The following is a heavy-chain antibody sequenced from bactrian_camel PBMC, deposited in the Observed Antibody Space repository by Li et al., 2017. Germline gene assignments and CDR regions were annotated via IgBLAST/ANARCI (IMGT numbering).Heavy chain of an antibody. Sequence: HVQLVESGGGSVQAGGSLKLSCGIRGCAYYRNCMGWFRQAPGKEREGVACICSDGTTSHADSVKGRFTISKDYRFNTLYLQMNMLKVEDTAMYYCAAVRFGGTWYPLCRARSADFGYWGQGTQVTVS. CDR3: AAVRFGGTWYPLCRARSADFGY. CDR1: GCAYYRNC. CDR2: ICSDGTT. J-gene: IGHJ6*01. D-gene: IGHD6*01. V-gene: IGHV3S53*01.